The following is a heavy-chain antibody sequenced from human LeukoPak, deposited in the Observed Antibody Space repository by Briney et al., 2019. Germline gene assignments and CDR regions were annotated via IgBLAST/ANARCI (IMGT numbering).Heavy chain of an antibody. Sequence: SETLSLTCTVSGGSISSSSYYWGWIRQPPGKGLEWIGSIYYSGSTYYNPSLKSRVTISVDTSKNQFSLKLSSVTAADTAVYYCARPGGWYSGFFDYWGQGTLVTVSS. D-gene: IGHD6-19*01. V-gene: IGHV4-39*01. CDR3: ARPGGWYSGFFDY. CDR2: IYYSGST. J-gene: IGHJ4*02. CDR1: GGSISSSSYY.